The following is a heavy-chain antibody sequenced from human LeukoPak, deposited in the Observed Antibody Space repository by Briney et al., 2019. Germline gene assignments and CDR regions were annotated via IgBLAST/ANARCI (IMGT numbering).Heavy chain of an antibody. CDR1: GFTFSSYA. D-gene: IGHD3-3*01. CDR2: ISSNGGST. CDR3: ARDLMNDFWSGYFDY. J-gene: IGHJ4*02. Sequence: PGGSLRLSCAASGFTFSSYAMHWVRQAPGKGLEYVSAISSNGGSTYYANSVKGRFTISRDNSKNTLYLQMNSLRAEDTAVYYCARDLMNDFWSGYFDYWGQGTLVTVSS. V-gene: IGHV3-64*01.